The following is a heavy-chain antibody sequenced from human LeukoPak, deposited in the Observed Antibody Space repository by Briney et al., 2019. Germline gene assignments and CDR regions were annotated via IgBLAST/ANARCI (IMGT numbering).Heavy chain of an antibody. J-gene: IGHJ4*02. Sequence: SVKVYCKAAGGTFSSYAISWVRQAPGQGLEWMGGIIPIFGTANYAQKFQGRVTITADKSTSTAYMELSSLRSEDTAVYYCASGWNCSGGSCYSGDYWGQGTLVTVSS. V-gene: IGHV1-69*06. D-gene: IGHD2-15*01. CDR3: ASGWNCSGGSCYSGDY. CDR1: GGTFSSYA. CDR2: IIPIFGTA.